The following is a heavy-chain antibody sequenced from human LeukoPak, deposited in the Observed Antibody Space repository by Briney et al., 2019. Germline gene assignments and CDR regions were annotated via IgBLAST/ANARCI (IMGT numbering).Heavy chain of an antibody. CDR2: INPSSGGT. CDR1: GYTFTDYY. V-gene: IGHV1-2*02. Sequence: GASVKVSCKASGYTFTDYYMHWVRQAPGQGLEWMGWINPSSGGTNYAQKFQGRVTVTRDTSISTAYMDLSSLRSEDTAVYYCARARSGPYGSGSLDAFDIWGQGTMVTVSS. J-gene: IGHJ3*02. D-gene: IGHD3-10*01. CDR3: ARARSGPYGSGSLDAFDI.